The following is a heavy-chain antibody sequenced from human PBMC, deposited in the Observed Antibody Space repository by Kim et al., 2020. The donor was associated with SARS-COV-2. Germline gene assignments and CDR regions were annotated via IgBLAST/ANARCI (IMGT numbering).Heavy chain of an antibody. D-gene: IGHD6-13*01. V-gene: IGHV3-30*02. J-gene: IGHJ4*02. Sequence: YYADYVKGRFTISRDNSKNTLYLQMNSLRAEDTSVYYCAKEGGYSSKDYWGQGTLVTVSS. CDR3: AKEGGYSSKDY.